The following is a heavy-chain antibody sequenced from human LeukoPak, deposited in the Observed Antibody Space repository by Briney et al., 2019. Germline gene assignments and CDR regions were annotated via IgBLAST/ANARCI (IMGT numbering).Heavy chain of an antibody. V-gene: IGHV3-74*01. J-gene: IGHJ4*02. Sequence: GGSLRLSRADSGFTLTIYWVHWVPDPPGERGVCVSRIFSDGSTISYADSVKGRVTISRDNAKNTLYLQLNSLRAEDTAVYYCARIPYNSGFEVDYWGQGTLVTVSS. CDR2: IFSDGSTI. D-gene: IGHD6-19*01. CDR1: GFTLTIYW. CDR3: ARIPYNSGFEVDY.